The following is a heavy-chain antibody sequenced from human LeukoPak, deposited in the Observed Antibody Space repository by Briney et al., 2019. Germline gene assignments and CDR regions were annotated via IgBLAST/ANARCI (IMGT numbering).Heavy chain of an antibody. J-gene: IGHJ4*02. CDR3: ARDKGTYFDY. V-gene: IGHV3-48*01. CDR2: ISASGSNI. D-gene: IGHD1-1*01. CDR1: GFPLSSYS. Sequence: GGSLRLSCTVSGFPLSSYSMNWFRQAPGKGLEWVAYISASGSNIYYVDSVMGRFTVSRDNPKSSLFLQMNSPRAEDTAVYYCARDKGTYFDYWGQGALVTVSS.